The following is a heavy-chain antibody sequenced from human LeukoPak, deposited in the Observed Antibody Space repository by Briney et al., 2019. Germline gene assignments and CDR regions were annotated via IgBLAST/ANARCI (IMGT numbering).Heavy chain of an antibody. CDR3: ARDRTGYIGYEGDPFDI. Sequence: SETLSLTCTVSGGSISSHYWSWIRQSAGKGPEWIGRIHPSGSTNYNPSLRSRLTMSVDTSKDQFSLKLTSVTAADTAVYYCARDRTGYIGYEGDPFDIWGQGTMVTVSS. CDR1: GGSISSHY. J-gene: IGHJ3*02. V-gene: IGHV4-4*07. D-gene: IGHD5-12*01. CDR2: IHPSGST.